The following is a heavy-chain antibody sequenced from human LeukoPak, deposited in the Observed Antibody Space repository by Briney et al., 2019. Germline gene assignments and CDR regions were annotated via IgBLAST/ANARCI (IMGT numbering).Heavy chain of an antibody. D-gene: IGHD5-12*01. V-gene: IGHV3-11*01. CDR2: ISSSGSTI. Sequence: GGSLRLSCAASGFTFSDYYMSWIRQAPGKGLEWVSYISSSGSTIYYAGSVKGRFTISRDNSKNTLYVQMNSLRAEDTAVYYCAKKIVATNYYYGMDVWGQGTTVTVSS. CDR3: AKKIVATNYYYGMDV. J-gene: IGHJ6*02. CDR1: GFTFSDYY.